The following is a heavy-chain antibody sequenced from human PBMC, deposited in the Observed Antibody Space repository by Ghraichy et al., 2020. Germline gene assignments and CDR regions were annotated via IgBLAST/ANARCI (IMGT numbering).Heavy chain of an antibody. Sequence: GESLNISCKGSGYSFTSYWIGWVRQMPGKGLEWMGIIYPGDSDTRYSPSFQGQVTISADKSISTAYLQWSSLKASDTAMYYCARRYSSSWGLYDYWGQGTLVTVSS. J-gene: IGHJ4*02. CDR2: IYPGDSDT. V-gene: IGHV5-51*01. CDR3: ARRYSSSWGLYDY. D-gene: IGHD6-13*01. CDR1: GYSFTSYW.